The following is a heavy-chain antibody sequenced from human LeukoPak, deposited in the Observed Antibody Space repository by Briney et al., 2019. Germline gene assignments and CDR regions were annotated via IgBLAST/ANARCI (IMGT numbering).Heavy chain of an antibody. CDR3: AREGGLRRSYYYYYYMDV. CDR1: GDSISSGDYY. CDR2: ISSSGST. Sequence: PSETLSLTCTVSGDSISSGDYYWGWIRQPAGKGLEWIGRISSSGSTNYNPSLKSRVTISVDTSKNQFSLKLSSVTAADTAVYYCAREGGLRRSYYYYYYMDVWGKGTTVTISS. J-gene: IGHJ6*03. D-gene: IGHD4-17*01. V-gene: IGHV4-61*02.